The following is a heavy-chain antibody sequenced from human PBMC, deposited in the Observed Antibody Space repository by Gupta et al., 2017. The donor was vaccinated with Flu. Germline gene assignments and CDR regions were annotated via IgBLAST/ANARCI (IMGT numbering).Heavy chain of an antibody. CDR2: INHSGST. D-gene: IGHD3-3*01. CDR3: ARGGITIFGVVIILKRKNWFDP. V-gene: IGHV4-34*01. J-gene: IGHJ5*02. CDR1: GGSFSGYY. Sequence: QVQLQQWGAGLLKPSETLSLTCAVYGGSFSGYYLSWIRQPPGKGPEWIGEINHSGSTNYNPSLKSRVTISVDTSKNQFSLKLSSVTAADTAVYYCARGGITIFGVVIILKRKNWFDPWGQGTLVTVSS.